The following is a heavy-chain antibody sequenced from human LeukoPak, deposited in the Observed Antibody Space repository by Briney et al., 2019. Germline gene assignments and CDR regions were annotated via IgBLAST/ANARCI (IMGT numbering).Heavy chain of an antibody. CDR2: TSSSSSYI. Sequence: GGSLRLSCAASGFTFSSYSMNWVRQAPGKGLEWVSSTSSSSSYIYYADSVKGRFTISRDNAKNSLYLQMNSLRAEDTAVYYCARDRRYGGCSSTSCPLNYWGQGTLVTVSS. D-gene: IGHD2-2*01. CDR3: ARDRRYGGCSSTSCPLNY. J-gene: IGHJ4*02. CDR1: GFTFSSYS. V-gene: IGHV3-21*01.